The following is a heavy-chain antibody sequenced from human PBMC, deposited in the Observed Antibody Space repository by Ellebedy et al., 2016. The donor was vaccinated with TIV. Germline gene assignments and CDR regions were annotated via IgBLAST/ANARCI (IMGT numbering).Heavy chain of an antibody. V-gene: IGHV3-7*01. D-gene: IGHD4-17*01. Sequence: PGGSLRLSCVASGFSFRSYWMSWVRQAPGKGLEWVANIYQDGSNQYYVDSVKGRFTISRDNANRLMFLHMNSLRVEDTAVYYCARRGSYGDYAVQINSWFDSWGQGTLVTVSS. CDR3: ARRGSYGDYAVQINSWFDS. CDR1: GFSFRSYW. CDR2: IYQDGSNQ. J-gene: IGHJ5*01.